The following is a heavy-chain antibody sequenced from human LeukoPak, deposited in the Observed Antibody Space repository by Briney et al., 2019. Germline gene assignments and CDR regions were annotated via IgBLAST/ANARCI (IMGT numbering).Heavy chain of an antibody. D-gene: IGHD2-2*01. V-gene: IGHV3-23*01. Sequence: GGPLRLSCAASGFTFSSYAMSWVRQAPGKGLEWVSAISGSGGSTYYADSVKGRFTISRDNSKNTLYLQMNSLRAEDTAVDYCAKDPPTDVVVPAPYYFDYWGQGTLVTVSS. CDR1: GFTFSSYA. CDR2: ISGSGGST. CDR3: AKDPPTDVVVPAPYYFDY. J-gene: IGHJ4*02.